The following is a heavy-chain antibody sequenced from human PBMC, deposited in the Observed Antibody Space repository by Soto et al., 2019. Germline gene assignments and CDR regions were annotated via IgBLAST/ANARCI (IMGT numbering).Heavy chain of an antibody. V-gene: IGHV3-23*01. D-gene: IGHD6-13*01. CDR2: ISGSGGST. CDR3: AKDQGSSWYEIDY. Sequence: GGSLRLSCAASGFTFSNYSVTWVRQAPGKGLEWVSTISGSGGSTYYADSVKGRFTISRDNSKNTLYLQMNSLRAEDTAVYYCAKDQGSSWYEIDYWGQGTLVTVSS. J-gene: IGHJ4*02. CDR1: GFTFSNYS.